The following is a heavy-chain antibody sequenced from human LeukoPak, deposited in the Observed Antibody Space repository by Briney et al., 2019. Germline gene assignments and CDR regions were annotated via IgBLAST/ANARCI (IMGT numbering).Heavy chain of an antibody. CDR2: IYYSGNT. Sequence: SETLSLTCTVSGGSISSYYWSWIRQPPGKGLEYIGYIYYSGNTNYNPSLKSQVTMSVDTSKNQFSLKVISVTAADTAVYYCARLSAGFNSSYWFDPWGQGTLVTVSS. D-gene: IGHD2/OR15-2a*01. CDR3: ARLSAGFNSSYWFDP. J-gene: IGHJ5*02. CDR1: GGSISSYY. V-gene: IGHV4-59*08.